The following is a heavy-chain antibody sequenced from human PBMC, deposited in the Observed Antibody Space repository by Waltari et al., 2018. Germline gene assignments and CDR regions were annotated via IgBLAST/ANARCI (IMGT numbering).Heavy chain of an antibody. V-gene: IGHV4-34*01. J-gene: IGHJ4*02. CDR1: GGSFSGYY. CDR2: INHSGST. Sequence: QVQLQQWGAGLLKPSETLSLTCAVYGGSFSGYYWSWIRHPPGKGLEWIGEINHSGSTNYNPSLKSRVTISVDTSKNQFSLKLSSVTAADTAVYYCARGPAILVVTAVYYFDYWGQGTLVTVSS. CDR3: ARGPAILVVTAVYYFDY. D-gene: IGHD2-21*02.